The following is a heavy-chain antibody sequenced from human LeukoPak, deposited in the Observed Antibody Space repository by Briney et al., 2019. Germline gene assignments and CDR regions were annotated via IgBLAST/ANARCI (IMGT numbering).Heavy chain of an antibody. Sequence: SSETLSLTCAVYGGSFSGYYWSWIRQHPGKGLEWIGYIYYSGSTYYNPSLKSRVTISVDTSKNQFSLKLSSVTAADTAVYYCARDAPPGYCSSTSCYDGNAFDIWGQGTMVTVSS. CDR3: ARDAPPGYCSSTSCYDGNAFDI. CDR1: GGSFSGYY. CDR2: IYYSGST. D-gene: IGHD2-2*01. V-gene: IGHV4-31*11. J-gene: IGHJ3*02.